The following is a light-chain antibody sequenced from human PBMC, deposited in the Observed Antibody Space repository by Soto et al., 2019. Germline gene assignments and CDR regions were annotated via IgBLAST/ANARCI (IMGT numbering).Light chain of an antibody. CDR3: WSYATL. CDR1: SSDVGGYNY. Sequence: SARTEPRSVSGSPGESVTISCTGTSSDVGGYNYVSWYQQYPGKAPKLMIYDVSKRPSGVPDRFSGSKSGNTASLTISGLQAEDEADYYCWSYATLFGGGTKVTVL. V-gene: IGLV2-11*01. J-gene: IGLJ2*01. CDR2: DVS.